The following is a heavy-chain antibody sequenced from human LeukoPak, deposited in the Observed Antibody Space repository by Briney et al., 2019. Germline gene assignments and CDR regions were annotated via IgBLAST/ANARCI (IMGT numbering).Heavy chain of an antibody. CDR2: IYYSGGT. V-gene: IGHV4-39*01. CDR1: GGSISSSSYY. Sequence: SETLSLTCTVSGGSISSSSYYWGWIRQPPGKGLEWIGSIYYSGGTYYNPSLKSRVTISVDTSKNQFSLKLSSVTAADTAVYYCARLGGDSSSHDYWGQGTLVTVSS. J-gene: IGHJ4*02. CDR3: ARLGGDSSSHDY. D-gene: IGHD6-13*01.